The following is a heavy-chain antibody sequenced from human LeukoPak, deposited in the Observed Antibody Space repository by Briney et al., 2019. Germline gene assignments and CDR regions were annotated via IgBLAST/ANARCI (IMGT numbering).Heavy chain of an antibody. J-gene: IGHJ4*02. D-gene: IGHD3-10*01. Sequence: GGSLRLSCAASGFTFSSYAMSWVRQAPGKGLEWVSAISGSGGSTYYADSVKGRFTISRDNSKNTLYLQMNSLRAEGTAVYYCATHSPVYYYGSGSYYYFDYWGQGTLVTVSS. CDR2: ISGSGGST. CDR1: GFTFSSYA. V-gene: IGHV3-23*01. CDR3: ATHSPVYYYGSGSYYYFDY.